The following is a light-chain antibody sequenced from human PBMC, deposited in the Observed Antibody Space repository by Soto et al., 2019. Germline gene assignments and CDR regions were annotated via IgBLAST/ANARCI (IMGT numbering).Light chain of an antibody. CDR2: DAS. CDR3: QQYGSSPIT. CDR1: RTVRNDY. J-gene: IGKJ5*01. Sequence: EFVLTQSPGTLSMSPEERATLSCRASRTVRNDYLASYQQKPGQVPRLLIYDASSRATGIPDRFSGGGSGTDFTLTISRLEPEDFAVSYCQQYGSSPITFGQGTRLEIK. V-gene: IGKV3-20*01.